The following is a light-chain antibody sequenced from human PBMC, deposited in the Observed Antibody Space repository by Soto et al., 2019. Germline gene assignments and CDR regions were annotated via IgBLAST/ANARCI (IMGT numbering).Light chain of an antibody. J-gene: IGKJ4*01. V-gene: IGKV3-15*01. Sequence: EIVMTQSPATLSVSPGERATLSCRASQSVSSKLAWYQHKPGQTPKLLIYVASTRATGIPARFSGSGSGTEFTLTNCSLQSVDFAVYYCQQYNVWPLTFGGGTKVEF. CDR1: QSVSSK. CDR3: QQYNVWPLT. CDR2: VAS.